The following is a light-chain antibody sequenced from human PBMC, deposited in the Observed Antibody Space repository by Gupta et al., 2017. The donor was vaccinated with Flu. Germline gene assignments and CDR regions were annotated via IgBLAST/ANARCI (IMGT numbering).Light chain of an antibody. J-gene: IGKJ5*01. CDR2: NSS. V-gene: IGKV3-20*01. CDR1: QSVSSGD. CDR3: QQEGSSAIT. Sequence: VLTQSPGTLSLSPGERATLSCRASQSVSSGDLAWYQQKPGQAPRLLIYNSSRRVTGIPDRFSGSGSGTDFTLTISRLEPEDFAVYYCQQEGSSAITFGQGTRLEIK.